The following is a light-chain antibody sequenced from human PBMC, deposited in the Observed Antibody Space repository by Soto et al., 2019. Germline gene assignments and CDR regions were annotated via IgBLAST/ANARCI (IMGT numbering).Light chain of an antibody. Sequence: QSVLTQPASVSGSPGQSITISCTGTSSDVGGYNYVSWYQQHPGKAPKLMIYDVSNRPSGVSNRFSGSKSGNTASLTISGLQAEDEAHYYCSSYTSSSTSVVVFGGGTKLTVL. J-gene: IGLJ2*01. CDR3: SSYTSSSTSVVV. CDR2: DVS. V-gene: IGLV2-14*01. CDR1: SSDVGGYNY.